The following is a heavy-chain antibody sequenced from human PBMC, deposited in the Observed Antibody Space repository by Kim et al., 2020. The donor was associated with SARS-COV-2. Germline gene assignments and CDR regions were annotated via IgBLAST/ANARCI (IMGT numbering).Heavy chain of an antibody. Sequence: GESLKISCKGSGYSFTSYWISWVRQMPGKGLEWMGSFDPSDSYTSYSPPFQGHVTISADKSISTAYLQWSNLGAPGTAMDYCAGGTYYFGYWVQGTLVT. CDR2: FDPSDSYT. V-gene: IGHV5-10-1*01. CDR1: GYSFTSYW. D-gene: IGHD3-16*01. CDR3: AGGTYYFGY. J-gene: IGHJ4*02.